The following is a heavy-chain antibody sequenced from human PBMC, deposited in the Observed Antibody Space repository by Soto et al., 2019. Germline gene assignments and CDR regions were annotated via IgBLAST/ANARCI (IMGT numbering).Heavy chain of an antibody. D-gene: IGHD3-9*01. J-gene: IGHJ4*02. Sequence: EVQLVESGGGLVKPGGSLRLSCAASGFTFSDAWMNWVRQAPGKGLEWVGRIKRKSDGGTTDYAALVKGRFTNSRDDSKNTLYLQMNSLKTEDTAVYYCITGYFADTGGKWGQGTLVTVSS. CDR3: ITGYFADTGGK. CDR2: IKRKSDGGTT. CDR1: GFTFSDAW. V-gene: IGHV3-15*07.